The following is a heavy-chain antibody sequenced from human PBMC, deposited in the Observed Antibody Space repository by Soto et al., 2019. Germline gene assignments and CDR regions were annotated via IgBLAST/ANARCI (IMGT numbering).Heavy chain of an antibody. CDR2: INPNSGGT. CDR1: GYTFTGYY. Sequence: ASVKVSCKASGYTFTGYYMHWVRQAPGQGLEWMGWINPNSGGTNYAQKFQGRVTMTRDTSISTAYMEPSRLRSDDTAVYYCARDEAGAGGWFDPWGQGTLVTVSS. CDR3: ARDEAGAGGWFDP. V-gene: IGHV1-2*02. J-gene: IGHJ5*02. D-gene: IGHD1-26*01.